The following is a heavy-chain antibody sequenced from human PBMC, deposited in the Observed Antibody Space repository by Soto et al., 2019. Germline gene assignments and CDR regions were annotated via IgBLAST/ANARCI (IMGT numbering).Heavy chain of an antibody. Sequence: GGSLRLSCAASGFTFSSYWMSWVRQAPGKGLEWVSAISGSGGSTYYADSVKGRFTISRDNSKNTLYLQMNSLRAEDTAVYYCAKGLVWSGYYSNYYYGMDVWGQGTTVTVSS. CDR1: GFTFSSYW. CDR3: AKGLVWSGYYSNYYYGMDV. J-gene: IGHJ6*02. V-gene: IGHV3-23*01. CDR2: ISGSGGST. D-gene: IGHD3-3*01.